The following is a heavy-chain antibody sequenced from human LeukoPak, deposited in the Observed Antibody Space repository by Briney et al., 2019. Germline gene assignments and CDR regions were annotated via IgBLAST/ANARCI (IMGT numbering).Heavy chain of an antibody. Sequence: PGGSLRLSCAASGFTFSSYEMNWVRQAPGKGLEWVSYISTSGSTIYYADSLKGRFTISRDNSKNTLYLQMNSLRAEDTAVYYCAKVHLWFGELGAFDIWGQGTMVTVSS. J-gene: IGHJ3*02. V-gene: IGHV3-48*03. D-gene: IGHD3-10*01. CDR1: GFTFSSYE. CDR2: ISTSGSTI. CDR3: AKVHLWFGELGAFDI.